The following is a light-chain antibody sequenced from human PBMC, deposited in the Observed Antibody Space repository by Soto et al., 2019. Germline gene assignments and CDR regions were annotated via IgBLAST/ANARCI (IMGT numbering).Light chain of an antibody. CDR1: QSVTNT. V-gene: IGKV3-15*01. J-gene: IGKJ5*01. CDR3: QQYDTWTVT. CDR2: CAS. Sequence: ILMTQSRATLSVSPVATVTISCRASQSVTNTLGWYQHKTGQAPRLLISCASRGATGIPARLSGSGYGTDLTITINSLKYEDFEVYYCQQYDTWTVTFGGGTRLEIK.